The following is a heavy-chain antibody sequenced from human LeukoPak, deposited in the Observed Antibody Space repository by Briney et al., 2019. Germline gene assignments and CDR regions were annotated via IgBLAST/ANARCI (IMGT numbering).Heavy chain of an antibody. D-gene: IGHD6-19*01. V-gene: IGHV3-23*01. J-gene: IGHJ6*03. CDR2: ISGSGGST. CDR1: GFTFSSYA. Sequence: GGSLRLSCAASGFTFSSYAMSWVRQAPGKGLEWVSAISGSGGSTYYADSVKGRFTISRDNSKNTLYLQMNSLRAEDTAVYYCAKEITSGWYYYYYYMDVWGKGTTVTVSS. CDR3: AKEITSGWYYYYYYMDV.